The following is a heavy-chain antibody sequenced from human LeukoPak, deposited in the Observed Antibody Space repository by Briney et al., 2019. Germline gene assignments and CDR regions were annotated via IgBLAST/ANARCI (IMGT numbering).Heavy chain of an antibody. V-gene: IGHV3-74*01. J-gene: IGHJ4*02. CDR3: ARDSRGYHQLSDY. Sequence: GGSLRLSCAASGFTYSTYWMHWVRQGPGKGLVWVARINSDGSSATYADSVKGRFTISRDNAKNTLYLQMNSLRPGDTAVYYCARDSRGYHQLSDYWGQGTLVTVSS. CDR1: GFTYSTYW. D-gene: IGHD5-12*01. CDR2: INSDGSSA.